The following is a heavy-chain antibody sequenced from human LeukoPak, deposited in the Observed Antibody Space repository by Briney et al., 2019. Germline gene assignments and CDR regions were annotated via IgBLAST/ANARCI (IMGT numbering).Heavy chain of an antibody. Sequence: GASVKVSCTASGYTFTSYYMHWVRQAPGQGLEWMGIINPSGGSTSYAQKFQGRVTMTRDTSTSTVYMELSSLRSEDTAVYYCARGASGELLRVSFDYWGQGTLVTVSS. D-gene: IGHD1-26*01. CDR2: INPSGGST. CDR1: GYTFTSYY. V-gene: IGHV1-46*01. J-gene: IGHJ4*02. CDR3: ARGASGELLRVSFDY.